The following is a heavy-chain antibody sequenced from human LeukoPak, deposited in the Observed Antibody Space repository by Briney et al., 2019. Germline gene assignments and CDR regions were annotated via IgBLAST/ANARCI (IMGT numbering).Heavy chain of an antibody. V-gene: IGHV4-59*01. J-gene: IGHJ6*03. CDR1: GGSISSYY. CDR2: IYYSGST. CDR3: AKARITMVRGAPAYMDV. Sequence: PSETLSLTCTVSGGSISSYYWSWIRQPPGKGLVRIGYIYYSGSTNYNPSLKSRVTISVDTSKNQFSLKLSSVTAADTAVYYCAKARITMVRGAPAYMDVWGKGTTVTVYS. D-gene: IGHD3-10*01.